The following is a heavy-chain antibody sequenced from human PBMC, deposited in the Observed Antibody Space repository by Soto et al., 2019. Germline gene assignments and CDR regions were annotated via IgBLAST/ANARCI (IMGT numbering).Heavy chain of an antibody. J-gene: IGHJ6*02. CDR3: AKDTSGPNGDNYYGLDA. Sequence: QVQLVESGGGVVQPGRSLRLSCVASGYTFSSYAVHWVRQAPGKGLEWVAVISFDENSKSYADFAKGRFTVSRDDSKNTLYLQMNSLKIEDTAVYYCAKDTSGPNGDNYYGLDAWGQGTTVTVSS. CDR2: ISFDENSK. CDR1: GYTFSSYA. V-gene: IGHV3-30*18. D-gene: IGHD4-17*01.